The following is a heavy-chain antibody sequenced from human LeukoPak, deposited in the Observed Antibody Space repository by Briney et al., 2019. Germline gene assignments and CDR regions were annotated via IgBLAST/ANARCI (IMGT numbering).Heavy chain of an antibody. D-gene: IGHD3-3*01. CDR2: IYYSGST. J-gene: IGHJ4*02. Sequence: SETLSLTCTVSGGSISSSSYYWGWIRQPPGKGLEWIGSIYYSGSTYYNPSLKSRVTISVDTSKNQFSLKLSSVTAADTAVYYCAVDHYNFWSGYYPGWSDYWGQGTLVTVSS. CDR3: AVDHYNFWSGYYPGWSDY. CDR1: GGSISSSSYY. V-gene: IGHV4-39*07.